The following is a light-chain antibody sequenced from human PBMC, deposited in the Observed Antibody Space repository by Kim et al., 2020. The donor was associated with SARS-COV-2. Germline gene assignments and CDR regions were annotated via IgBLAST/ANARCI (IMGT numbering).Light chain of an antibody. CDR2: GKN. J-gene: IGLJ2*01. CDR3: NSRDSSGSHVV. Sequence: SSELTQDPAVSVALGHTVRITCQGDSLRSYYASWYQQKPGQAPVLVIYGKNNRPSGIPDRFSGSSSGNTASLTITGAQAEDEADYYCNSRDSSGSHVVFGGGTQLTVL. CDR1: SLRSYY. V-gene: IGLV3-19*01.